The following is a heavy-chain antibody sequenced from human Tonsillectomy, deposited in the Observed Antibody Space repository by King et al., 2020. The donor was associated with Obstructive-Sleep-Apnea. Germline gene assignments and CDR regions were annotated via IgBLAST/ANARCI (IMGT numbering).Heavy chain of an antibody. CDR1: GGSISSSSYY. CDR2: IYYSGST. CDR3: ARDRSYTSSSFSSWFDP. D-gene: IGHD6-6*01. V-gene: IGHV4-39*07. J-gene: IGHJ5*02. Sequence: QLQESGPGLVKPSETLSLTRTVSGGSISSSSYYWGWIRQPPGKGLEWIGSIYYSGSTYYNPSLKSRVTISVDTSKNQFSLKLSSVTAADTAVYYCARDRSYTSSSFSSWFDPWGQGTLVTVSS.